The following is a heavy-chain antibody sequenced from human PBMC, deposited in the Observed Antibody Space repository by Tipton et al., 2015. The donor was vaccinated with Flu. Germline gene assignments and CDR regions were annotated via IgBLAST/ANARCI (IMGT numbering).Heavy chain of an antibody. CDR2: IYTSGGT. D-gene: IGHD3-10*01. CDR3: ASGVLWFGESQYYGMAV. Sequence: TLSLTCNVSGGSNSSYYWRWIRQPAGKGLEWIGRIYTSGGTNYNPSLKSRVTMSVDTSKNQFSLKLGSVTAADTAVYYCASGVLWFGESQYYGMAVWGQGTTVTVSS. J-gene: IGHJ6*02. V-gene: IGHV4-4*07. CDR1: GGSNSSYY.